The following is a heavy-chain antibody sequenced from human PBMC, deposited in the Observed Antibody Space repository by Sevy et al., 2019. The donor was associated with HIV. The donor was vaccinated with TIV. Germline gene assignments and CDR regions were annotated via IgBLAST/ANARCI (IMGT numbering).Heavy chain of an antibody. J-gene: IGHJ4*02. CDR3: ARLDYYDSSGYFDY. V-gene: IGHV4-61*01. CDR1: GGSVSSGSYY. Sequence: SETLSLTCTVSGGSVSSGSYYWSWTRQPPGKGLEWIGYIYYSGSTNYNPSLKSRVTISVDTSKNQFSLKLSSVTAADTAVYYCARLDYYDSSGYFDYWGQGTLVTVSS. CDR2: IYYSGST. D-gene: IGHD3-22*01.